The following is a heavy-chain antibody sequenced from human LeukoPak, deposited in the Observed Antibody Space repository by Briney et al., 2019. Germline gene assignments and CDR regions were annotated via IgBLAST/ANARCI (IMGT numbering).Heavy chain of an antibody. CDR3: ARVTDPRYNWFDP. CDR2: IHTSGNT. CDR1: GASISSYY. J-gene: IGHJ5*02. V-gene: IGHV4-4*07. D-gene: IGHD2-21*02. Sequence: SETLSLTCSVSGASISSYYWTWIRQPAGKGPEWIGRIHTSGNTNYNPSLKSRVNMSADTSKSQFSLKLNSVTAADTAVYYCARVTDPRYNWFDPWGQGTLVTVSS.